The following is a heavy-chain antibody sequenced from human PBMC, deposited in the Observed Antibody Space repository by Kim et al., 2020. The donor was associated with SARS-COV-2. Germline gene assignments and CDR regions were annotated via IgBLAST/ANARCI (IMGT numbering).Heavy chain of an antibody. V-gene: IGHV3-33*05. CDR1: GFTFSSYG. CDR3: ARDGISYSQDYYYYGMDV. Sequence: GGSLRLSCAASGFTFSSYGMHWVRQAPGKGLEWVAVISYDGSNKYYADSVKGRFTISRDNSKNTLYLQMNSLRAEDTAVYYCARDGISYSQDYYYYGMDVWGQGTTVTVSS. CDR2: ISYDGSNK. D-gene: IGHD1-26*01. J-gene: IGHJ6*02.